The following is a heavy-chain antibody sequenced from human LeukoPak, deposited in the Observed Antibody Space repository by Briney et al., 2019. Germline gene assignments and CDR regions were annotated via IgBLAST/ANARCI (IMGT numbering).Heavy chain of an antibody. CDR1: GFTFSSYS. D-gene: IGHD5-18*01. Sequence: PGGSLRLSCAASGFTFSSYSMNWVRQAPGKGLEWVSSISSSSSYIYYADSVKGRFTISRDNAKNSLDLQMNSLRAEDTAVYYCGGYSYGYDYYYYMDVWGQGTTVTVSS. CDR2: ISSSSSYI. J-gene: IGHJ6*03. CDR3: GGYSYGYDYYYYMDV. V-gene: IGHV3-21*01.